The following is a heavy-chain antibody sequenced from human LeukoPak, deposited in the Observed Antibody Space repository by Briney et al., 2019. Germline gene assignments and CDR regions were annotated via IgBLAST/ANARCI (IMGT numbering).Heavy chain of an antibody. CDR2: VNLQGST. J-gene: IGHJ4*02. CDR3: AREGGPYRPLDY. V-gene: IGHV4-4*02. CDR1: GGSITSTNY. Sequence: PSGTLSLTCGVSGGSITSTNYWTWVRQTPGKGLDWIGEVNLQGSTNYNPSLMGRVAISVDMSENHISLQLPSVTAADTAVYYCAREGGPYRPLDYSGQGTLVTVSS.